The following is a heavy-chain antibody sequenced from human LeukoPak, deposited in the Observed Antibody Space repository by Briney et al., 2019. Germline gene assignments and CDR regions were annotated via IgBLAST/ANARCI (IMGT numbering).Heavy chain of an antibody. D-gene: IGHD1-14*01. CDR1: GYTFTSYY. Sequence: ASVKVSCKASGYTFTSYYMHWVRQAPGQGLEWMGIINPSGGSTSYAQKFQGRGTMTRDTSTSTVYMELSSLRSENTAVYYCARDLGPLGTDYWGQGTLVTVSS. J-gene: IGHJ4*02. CDR3: ARDLGPLGTDY. V-gene: IGHV1-46*01. CDR2: INPSGGST.